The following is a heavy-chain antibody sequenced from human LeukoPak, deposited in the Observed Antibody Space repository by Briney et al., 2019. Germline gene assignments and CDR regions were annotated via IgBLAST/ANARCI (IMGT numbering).Heavy chain of an antibody. Sequence: GASVKVSCKASGGTFSSYAISWVQQAPGQGLEWMGGIIPIFGTANYAQKFQGGVTITADKSTSTVYMELSSLRSEDTAVYYCARGGGYCSSTSCPEFDYWGQGTLVTVSS. V-gene: IGHV1-69*06. CDR2: IIPIFGTA. J-gene: IGHJ4*02. CDR3: ARGGGYCSSTSCPEFDY. D-gene: IGHD2-2*01. CDR1: GGTFSSYA.